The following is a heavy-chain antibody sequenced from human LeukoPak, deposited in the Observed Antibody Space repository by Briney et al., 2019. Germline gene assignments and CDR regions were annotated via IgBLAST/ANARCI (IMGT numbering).Heavy chain of an antibody. Sequence: SETLSLTCTVSGGSISSGGNYRSWIRQHPGKGLEWIGYIYYSGSTYYNPSLKSRVTISVDTSKNQFSLKLSSVTAADTAVYYCARASLSSGYYYNYWGQGTLVTVSS. CDR3: ARASLSSGYYYNY. D-gene: IGHD3-22*01. J-gene: IGHJ4*02. V-gene: IGHV4-31*03. CDR2: IYYSGST. CDR1: GGSISSGGNY.